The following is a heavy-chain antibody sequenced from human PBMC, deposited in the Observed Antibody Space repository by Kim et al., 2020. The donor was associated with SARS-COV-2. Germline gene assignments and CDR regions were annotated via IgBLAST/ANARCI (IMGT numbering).Heavy chain of an antibody. V-gene: IGHV4-59*01. J-gene: IGHJ4*02. CDR3: ARGDPIRDSSSWYVRVSYDY. CDR1: GGSISSYY. Sequence: SETLSLTCTVSGGSISSYYWSWIRQPPGKGLEWIGYIYYSGSTNYNPSLKSRVTISVDTSKNQFSLKLSSVTAADTAVYYCARGDPIRDSSSWYVRVSYDYWGQGTLVTVSS. CDR2: IYYSGST. D-gene: IGHD6-13*01.